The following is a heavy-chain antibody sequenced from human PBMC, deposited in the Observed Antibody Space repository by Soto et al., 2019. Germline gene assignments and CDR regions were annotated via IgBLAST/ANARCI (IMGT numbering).Heavy chain of an antibody. CDR3: ARFGGELLHFDY. CDR1: GGSISSSSYY. V-gene: IGHV4-39*01. D-gene: IGHD1-26*01. CDR2: IYYSGST. Sequence: SETLSLTCTVSGGSISSSSYYWGWIRQPPGKGLEWIGSIYYSGSTYYNPSLKSRVTISVDTSKNQFSLKLSSVTAADTAVYYCARFGGELLHFDYWGQGTLVTVSS. J-gene: IGHJ4*02.